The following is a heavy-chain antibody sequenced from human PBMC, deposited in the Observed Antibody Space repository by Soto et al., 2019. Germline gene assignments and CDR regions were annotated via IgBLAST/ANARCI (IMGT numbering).Heavy chain of an antibody. Sequence: EVQVLESGGGLVQPGGSLRLSCAASGFTFSNYAMSWVRQAPGKGLEWVSAIGGGGVPTYHADSVKGRFTISRDNSKNTLYLQMNSLRAEDTAVYYCAKGPWQPPHSFDPWGLGTLVTVSS. CDR3: AKGPWQPPHSFDP. D-gene: IGHD6-13*01. V-gene: IGHV3-23*01. J-gene: IGHJ5*02. CDR1: GFTFSNYA. CDR2: IGGGGVPT.